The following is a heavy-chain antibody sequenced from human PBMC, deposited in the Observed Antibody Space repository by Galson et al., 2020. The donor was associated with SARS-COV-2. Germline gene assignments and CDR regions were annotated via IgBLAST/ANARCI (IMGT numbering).Heavy chain of an antibody. CDR1: GYIFTDYY. V-gene: IGHV1-2*02. J-gene: IGHJ4*02. D-gene: IGHD5-18*01. CDR2: VDPNSGDT. CDR3: ARGDTGYMLY. Sequence: ASVKVSCTASGYIFTDYYIHWVRQAPGHGLECMACVDPNSGDTNYAQRFQGRVTMTRDTSTNTVYMEVSRLTSDDTAVYYCARGDTGYMLYWGQGTLVTVTS.